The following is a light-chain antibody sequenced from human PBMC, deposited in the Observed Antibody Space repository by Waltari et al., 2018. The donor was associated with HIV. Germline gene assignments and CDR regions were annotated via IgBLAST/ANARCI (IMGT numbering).Light chain of an antibody. J-gene: IGLJ1*01. Sequence: QSSLTQPASVSWSPGQSITISCTGTSSDVGGYNFVSWYQQYPGKAPKLMIYEVSNRPSGVSDRFSGSKSANTASLTISGLRAEDEADYYCISYTTSSTPYVLGTGTTVTVL. V-gene: IGLV2-14*01. CDR2: EVS. CDR1: SSDVGGYNF. CDR3: ISYTTSSTPYV.